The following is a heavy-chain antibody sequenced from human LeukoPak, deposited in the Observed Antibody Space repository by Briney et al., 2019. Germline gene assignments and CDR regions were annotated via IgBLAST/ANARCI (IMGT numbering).Heavy chain of an antibody. CDR3: ARDPDLPYYYDSSGYQPFSDY. V-gene: IGHV1-46*01. D-gene: IGHD3-22*01. J-gene: IGHJ4*02. CDR1: GYTFTSYY. CDR2: INPSSGST. Sequence: GASVKVSCKASGYTFTSYYMHWVRQAPGQGLEWMGIINPSSGSTSYAQKFQGRVTMTRDTSTSTVYMELSSLRSEDTAVYYCARDPDLPYYYDSSGYQPFSDYWGQGTLVTVSS.